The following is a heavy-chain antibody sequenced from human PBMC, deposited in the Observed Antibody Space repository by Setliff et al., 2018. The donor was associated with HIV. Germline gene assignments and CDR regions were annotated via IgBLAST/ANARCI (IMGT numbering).Heavy chain of an antibody. J-gene: IGHJ5*02. CDR2: VYHSGKT. CDR3: AKHDFGEGSCFDP. V-gene: IGHV4-38-2*02. Sequence: PSETLSLTCTVSGQFISDGYYWGWIRQPPGKGLEWIGNVYHSGKTYYNPSLKSRVTMSADTSKNQISLMLRSMTAADTAVYYCAKHDFGEGSCFDPWGQGSLVTVSS. CDR1: GQFISDGYY. D-gene: IGHD3-16*01.